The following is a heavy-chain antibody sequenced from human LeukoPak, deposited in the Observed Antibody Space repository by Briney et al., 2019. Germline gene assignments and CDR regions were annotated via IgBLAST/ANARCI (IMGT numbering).Heavy chain of an antibody. V-gene: IGHV3-64D*06. CDR1: GFTFSSYG. Sequence: GGSLRLSCAASGFTFSSYGMHWVRQAPGKGLEYVSAISSSGGSTYYADSVKGRFTISRDNSKNTLYLQMSSLRAEDTAVYYCVKDGRYCSSTSCYTMDYWGQGTLVTVSS. CDR3: VKDGRYCSSTSCYTMDY. CDR2: ISSSGGST. D-gene: IGHD2-2*02. J-gene: IGHJ4*02.